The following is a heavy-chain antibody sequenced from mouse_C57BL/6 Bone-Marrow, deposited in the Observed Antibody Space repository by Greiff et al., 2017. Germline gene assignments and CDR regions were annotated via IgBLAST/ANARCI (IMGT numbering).Heavy chain of an antibody. CDR3: ARSNYYGSRWYFDV. V-gene: IGHV1-69*01. CDR2: IDPSDSYT. Sequence: QVQLQQSGAELVMPGASVKLSCKASGYTFTSYWMHWVKQRPGQGLEWIGEIDPSDSYTNYNQKFKGKSTLTVDKSSSTAYVQLSSLTSEDSAVYYCARSNYYGSRWYFDVWGTGTTVTVSS. CDR1: GYTFTSYW. D-gene: IGHD1-1*01. J-gene: IGHJ1*03.